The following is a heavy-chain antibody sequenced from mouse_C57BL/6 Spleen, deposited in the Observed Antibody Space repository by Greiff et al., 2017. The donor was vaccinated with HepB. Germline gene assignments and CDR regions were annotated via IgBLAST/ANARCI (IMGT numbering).Heavy chain of an antibody. J-gene: IGHJ3*01. CDR1: GFSLTSYG. CDR2: IWGGGST. D-gene: IGHD1-1*01. Sequence: VQRVESGPGLVAPSQSLSITCTASGFSLTSYGVDWVRQPPGKGLEWLGVIWGGGSTNNNSALMARLSISKDNSKSQVFLKMNSLQTYDTAMYYCDKHDYGSSPFDYWGQGTMVTVSA. CDR3: DKHDYGSSPFDY. V-gene: IGHV2-9*01.